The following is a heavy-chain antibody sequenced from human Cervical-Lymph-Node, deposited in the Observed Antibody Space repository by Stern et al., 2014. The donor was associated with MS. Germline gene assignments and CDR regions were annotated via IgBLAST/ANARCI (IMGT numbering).Heavy chain of an antibody. CDR1: GYPLTELS. CDR2: FDPEDGEI. CDR3: ATAPLAYYYDTSAYYNNY. D-gene: IGHD3-22*01. V-gene: IGHV1-24*01. Sequence: VQLVESGAEVKKPGASVKVSCKVSGYPLTELSMHWVRQAPGRGLEWMGGFDPEDGEIIYAQKFQGMVPLTEDASTETAYMDLSSLTSEDTAVYYCATAPLAYYYDTSAYYNNYWGQGTLVTVSS. J-gene: IGHJ4*02.